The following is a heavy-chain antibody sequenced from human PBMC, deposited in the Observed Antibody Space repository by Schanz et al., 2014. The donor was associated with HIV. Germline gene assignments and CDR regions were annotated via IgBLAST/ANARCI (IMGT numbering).Heavy chain of an antibody. V-gene: IGHV1-69*01. CDR2: ILPTFATA. Sequence: VQLVQSGTEVKKPGSSVKVSCKASGGTFSSHAISWVRQAPGQGLEWMGGILPTFATANYAQKFQGRVTITADESTSTGYMEMNRLVSEDTGLYYCARGAAARHNSYYYDLDVWGQGTTVIVSS. CDR3: ARGAAARHNSYYYDLDV. CDR1: GGTFSSHA. J-gene: IGHJ6*02. D-gene: IGHD6-6*01.